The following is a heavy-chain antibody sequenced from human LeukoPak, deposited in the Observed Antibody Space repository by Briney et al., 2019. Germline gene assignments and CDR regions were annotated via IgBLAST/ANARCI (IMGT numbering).Heavy chain of an antibody. J-gene: IGHJ3*01. V-gene: IGHV3-21*01. CDR3: ARELLTSSGSYSHDAFDV. CDR1: GFTFSSYS. CDR2: ISSSSSYI. Sequence: EGSLRLSCAASGFTFSSYSMNWVRQAPGKGLEWVSSISSSSSYIYYADSVKSRFTISRDNAKNSLYLQMNSLRAEYTAVYYCARELLTSSGSYSHDAFDVWGQGTMVTVSS. D-gene: IGHD3-10*01.